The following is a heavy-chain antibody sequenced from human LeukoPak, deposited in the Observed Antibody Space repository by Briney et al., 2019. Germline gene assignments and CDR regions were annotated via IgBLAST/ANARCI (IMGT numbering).Heavy chain of an antibody. D-gene: IGHD2-21*01. CDR2: INGGGGNT. V-gene: IGHV3-23*01. CDR1: GFTFSSYS. Sequence: GGSLRLSCAASGFTFSSYSMNWVRQAPGKGLEWVSGINGGGGNTYYADSVKGRLTISRDNSKNTLYLQMNSLRVEDTAVYYCAKAPAYCGGDCYSGYLQHWGQGTLVTVSS. J-gene: IGHJ1*01. CDR3: AKAPAYCGGDCYSGYLQH.